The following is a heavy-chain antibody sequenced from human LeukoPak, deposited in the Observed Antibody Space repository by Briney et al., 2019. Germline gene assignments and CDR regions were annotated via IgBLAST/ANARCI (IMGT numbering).Heavy chain of an antibody. CDR1: GASISNYY. Sequence: PSETLSLTCGVSGASISNYYWSWIRQPAGKGLEWIGRLYTNGSANFHPSLKSRVTLSADTSANQFSLRLRSVTAADTAVYYCVREAGDIDTVPGVEDYFYYYMDVWGKGTTVTVSS. D-gene: IGHD3-10*01. V-gene: IGHV4-4*07. J-gene: IGHJ6*03. CDR2: LYTNGSA. CDR3: VREAGDIDTVPGVEDYFYYYMDV.